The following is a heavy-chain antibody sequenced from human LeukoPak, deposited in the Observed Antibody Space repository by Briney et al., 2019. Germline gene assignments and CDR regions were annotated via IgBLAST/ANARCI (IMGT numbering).Heavy chain of an antibody. CDR3: ARATDPFGGVIRGNAFDI. CDR2: ISSSGST. Sequence: SETLSLTCTVSGGSISSSIYYWTWIRQPAGKGLEWIGRISSSGSTDYNPSLKSRVSISVDTSRNQFSLKLSSVTAADTAVYYCARATDPFGGVIRGNAFDIWGQGTMVTVSS. J-gene: IGHJ3*02. D-gene: IGHD3-16*02. CDR1: GGSISSSIYY. V-gene: IGHV4-61*02.